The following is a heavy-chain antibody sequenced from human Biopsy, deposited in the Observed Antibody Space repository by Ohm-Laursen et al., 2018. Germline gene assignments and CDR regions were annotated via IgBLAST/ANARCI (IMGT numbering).Heavy chain of an antibody. D-gene: IGHD2-15*01. CDR3: AREAIGYQLPCDD. V-gene: IGHV1-69*04. CDR2: IIPILRTT. CDR1: GGTFSNYG. J-gene: IGHJ4*02. Sequence: ASVKVSCKTPGGTFSNYGVNWVRQAPGQGLEWMGRIIPILRTTTYAPKFQGRVTFTADKSSSTAYLELSSLTSEDTAMFYCAREAIGYQLPCDDWGQGTLVTVSS.